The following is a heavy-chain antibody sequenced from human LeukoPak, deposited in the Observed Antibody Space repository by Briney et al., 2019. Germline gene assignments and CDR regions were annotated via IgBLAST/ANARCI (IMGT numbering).Heavy chain of an antibody. CDR2: IYPGGTT. CDR1: GFTVSSNY. Sequence: PGGSLRLSCAASGFTVSSNYMIWVRQAPGKGLEWVSVIYPGGTTFYADSVKGRFTISRDISENTLYLLMNSLRAEDSAEYYCARGGYYYMDVWGKGTTVTVSS. J-gene: IGHJ6*03. CDR3: ARGGYYYMDV. V-gene: IGHV3-53*01. D-gene: IGHD6-13*01.